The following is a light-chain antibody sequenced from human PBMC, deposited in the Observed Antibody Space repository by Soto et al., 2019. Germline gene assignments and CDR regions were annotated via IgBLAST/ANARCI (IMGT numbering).Light chain of an antibody. CDR3: QQYGGSPLT. Sequence: EIVLTQSPGTLSLSPGERATLSCRASQSVSSNYLAWYQQKPGQAPRLVLFGASSRATGIPDRFSGSASGTDFTLTISRLEPEDFGVYYCQQYGGSPLTFGGGTKVELK. CDR2: GAS. J-gene: IGKJ4*01. CDR1: QSVSSNY. V-gene: IGKV3-20*01.